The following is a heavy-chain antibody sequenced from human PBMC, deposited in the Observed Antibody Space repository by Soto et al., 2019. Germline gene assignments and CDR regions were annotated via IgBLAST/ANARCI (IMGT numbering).Heavy chain of an antibody. V-gene: IGHV4-34*01. CDR2: INHSGST. CDR3: ARTKGYRIYYYGMDV. J-gene: IGHJ6*02. CDR1: GGSFSGYY. D-gene: IGHD1-1*01. Sequence: SETLSLTCAVYGGSFSGYYWSWIRQPPGKGLEWIGEINHSGSTNYNPSLKSRVTISVDTSKNQFSLKLGSVTAADTAVYYCARTKGYRIYYYGMDVWGQGSTVTVSS.